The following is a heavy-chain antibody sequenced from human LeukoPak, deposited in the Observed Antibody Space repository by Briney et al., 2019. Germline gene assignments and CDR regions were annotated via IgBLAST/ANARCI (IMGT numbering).Heavy chain of an antibody. CDR2: IYYSGST. CDR1: GASVSSGSYC. J-gene: IGHJ4*02. D-gene: IGHD6-13*01. Sequence: SETLSLTCTVSGASVSSGSYCCSWIRQTPGKGLEWIGYIYYSGSTNYNPSLKSRVTISVDTSKNQFSLKLSSVTAADTAVYCARGFVAAPSFDYWGQGTLVTVSS. V-gene: IGHV4-61*01. CDR3: ARGFVAAPSFDY.